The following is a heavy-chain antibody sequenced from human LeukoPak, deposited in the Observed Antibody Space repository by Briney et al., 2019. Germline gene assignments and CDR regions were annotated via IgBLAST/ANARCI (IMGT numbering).Heavy chain of an antibody. V-gene: IGHV4-59*01. D-gene: IGHD3-10*01. Sequence: RPSETLSLTCTVSGGSISSYYWSWIRQPPGKGLEWIGYIYYSGSTNYNPSLKSRVTISVDTSKNQFSLKLSSVTAADTAVYYCARSRVRGVIIRYFDYWGQGALVTVSS. J-gene: IGHJ4*02. CDR3: ARSRVRGVIIRYFDY. CDR2: IYYSGST. CDR1: GGSISSYY.